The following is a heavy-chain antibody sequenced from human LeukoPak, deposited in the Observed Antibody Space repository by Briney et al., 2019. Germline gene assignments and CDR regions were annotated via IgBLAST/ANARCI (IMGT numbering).Heavy chain of an antibody. V-gene: IGHV3-53*01. D-gene: IGHD3-16*01. Sequence: GGSLRLSCAASGFTVSSNYMSWVRQAPGKGLEWVSVIYSGGSTYYADSVKGRFTISRDNSKNTLYLQMNSLRAEDTAVYYCAREVMITFGGAVDYWGQGTLVTVSS. CDR1: GFTVSSNY. J-gene: IGHJ4*02. CDR3: AREVMITFGGAVDY. CDR2: IYSGGST.